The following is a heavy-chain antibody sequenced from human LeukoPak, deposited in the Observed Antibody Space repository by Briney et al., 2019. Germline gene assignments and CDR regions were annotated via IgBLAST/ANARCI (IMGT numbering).Heavy chain of an antibody. CDR3: ARVAYDSSGYSYEYYFDY. CDR1: GFTFSNYW. D-gene: IGHD3-22*01. Sequence: GGSLRLSCAASGFTFSNYWMHWVRQAPGKGLMWVSRIKSDGSGATYADSVKGRFTISRDNAKNTLYLQMNSLRTEDTAIYYCARVAYDSSGYSYEYYFDYWGQGTLVTVSS. J-gene: IGHJ4*02. CDR2: IKSDGSGA. V-gene: IGHV3-74*01.